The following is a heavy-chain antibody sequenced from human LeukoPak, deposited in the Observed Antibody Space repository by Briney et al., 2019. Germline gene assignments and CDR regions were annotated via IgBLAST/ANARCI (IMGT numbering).Heavy chain of an antibody. CDR2: IYTSGST. D-gene: IGHD1-7*01. CDR3: ARDRGNWNYPLDY. CDR1: GGSISSYY. J-gene: IGHJ4*02. Sequence: KPSETLALTCTVSGGSISSYYWSWIRQPARKGLEWIWRIYTSGSTNYNPSLKSRVTMSVDTSKNQFSLKLSSVTAADTAVYYCARDRGNWNYPLDYWGQGTLVTVSS. V-gene: IGHV4-4*07.